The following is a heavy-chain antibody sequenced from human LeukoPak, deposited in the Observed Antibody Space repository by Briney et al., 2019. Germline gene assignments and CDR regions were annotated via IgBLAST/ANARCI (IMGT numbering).Heavy chain of an antibody. CDR2: IYPGDSDT. V-gene: IGHV5-51*01. D-gene: IGHD4-17*01. J-gene: IGHJ4*02. Sequence: GESLKISCKASGYSFSDYWIGWVRQVPGKGLEWMGIIYPGDSDTKYSPSFQGQVTISTDKSISTAYLQWSSLKASDTAMYYCARPSTVTAGYFDYWGQGTLVTVSS. CDR3: ARPSTVTAGYFDY. CDR1: GYSFSDYW.